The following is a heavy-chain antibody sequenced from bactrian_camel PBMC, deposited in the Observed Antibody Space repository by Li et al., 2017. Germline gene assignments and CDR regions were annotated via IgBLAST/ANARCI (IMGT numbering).Heavy chain of an antibody. D-gene: IGHD3*01. V-gene: IGHV3S55*01. CDR3: AADPPKEKKVLAVIIGGRNRECSRDYGY. CDR2: IESDGST. Sequence: HVQLVESGGGSVQVGGSLTLSCVASGDTIGRYCMGWFRQIPGREREGVAGIESDGSTSYADSVKGRFTISHDAAKNTLYLQMDSLKLEDTATYCCAADPPKEKKVLAVIIGGRNRECSRDYGYWGQGTQVTVS. J-gene: IGHJ6*01. CDR1: GDTIGRYC.